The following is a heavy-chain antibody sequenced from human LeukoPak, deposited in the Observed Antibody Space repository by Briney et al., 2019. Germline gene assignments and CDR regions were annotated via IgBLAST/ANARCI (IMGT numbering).Heavy chain of an antibody. Sequence: PGGSLRLSCAASGFTFSSYGMHWVRQAPGKGLEWVAVISYDGSNKYYADSVKGRFTISRDNSKNTLYLQMNSLRAEDTAVYYCARGSQLEGPIQDGMDVWGQGTTVTVSS. CDR1: GFTFSSYG. CDR2: ISYDGSNK. J-gene: IGHJ6*02. V-gene: IGHV3-30*03. CDR3: ARGSQLEGPIQDGMDV. D-gene: IGHD2-2*01.